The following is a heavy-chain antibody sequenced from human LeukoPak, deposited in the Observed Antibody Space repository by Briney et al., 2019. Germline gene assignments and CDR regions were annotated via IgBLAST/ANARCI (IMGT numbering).Heavy chain of an antibody. CDR3: AKVYYCSGGSCYSRYFDY. D-gene: IGHD2-15*01. CDR1: GFTFSSYA. V-gene: IGHV3-23*01. Sequence: GGSLRLSCAASGFTFSSYAMSWVRQAPGKGREWVSAISGSGGSTYYADSVKGRFTISRDNSKNTLYLQMNSLRAQDTAVYYCAKVYYCSGGSCYSRYFDYWGQGPLVTVSS. CDR2: ISGSGGST. J-gene: IGHJ4*02.